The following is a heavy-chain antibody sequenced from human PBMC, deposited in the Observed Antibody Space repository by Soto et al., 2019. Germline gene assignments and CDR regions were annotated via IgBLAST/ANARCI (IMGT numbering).Heavy chain of an antibody. D-gene: IGHD3-10*01. J-gene: IGHJ6*02. CDR3: ARVPNYYGSGRYYYYGMDV. V-gene: IGHV4-59*01. Sequence: SETLSLTCTVSGGSISSYYWSWIRQPPGKGLEWIGYIYYSGSTNFNPSLKSRVTISVDTSKNQFSLKLSSVTAADSAVYYCARVPNYYGSGRYYYYGMDVWGQGTTVTVSS. CDR2: IYYSGST. CDR1: GGSISSYY.